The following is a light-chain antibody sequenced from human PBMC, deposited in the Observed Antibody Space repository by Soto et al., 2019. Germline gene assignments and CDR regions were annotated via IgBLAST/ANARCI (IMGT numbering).Light chain of an antibody. Sequence: RASQGVSRKLAWYQHKPGQAPRLLISGASTGATGIPARFSGSGSGTDFTLTISSLEPEDSAVYYCQQRYNWLPFGGVANVAIK. CDR3: QQRYNWLP. CDR1: QGVSRK. J-gene: IGKJ4*01. CDR2: GAS. V-gene: IGKV3-11*01.